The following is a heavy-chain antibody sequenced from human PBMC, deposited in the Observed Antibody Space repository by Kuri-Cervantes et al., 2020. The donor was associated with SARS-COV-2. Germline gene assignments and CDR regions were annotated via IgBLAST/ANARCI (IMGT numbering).Heavy chain of an antibody. V-gene: IGHV4-59*01. D-gene: IGHD3/OR15-3a*01. Sequence: SETLSLTCTVSGGSISSYYWSWIRQPPGKGLEWIGYIYHSGSTYYNPSLKSRVTISVDTSKNQFSLKLSSVTAADTAVYYCARVDGLGYYYYYMDVWGKGTTVTVSS. CDR2: IYHSGST. CDR3: ARVDGLGYYYYYMDV. CDR1: GGSISSYY. J-gene: IGHJ6*03.